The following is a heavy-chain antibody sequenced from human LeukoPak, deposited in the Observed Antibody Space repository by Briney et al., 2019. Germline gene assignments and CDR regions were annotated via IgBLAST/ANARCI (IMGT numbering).Heavy chain of an antibody. V-gene: IGHV3-30*02. Sequence: GGSLRLSCAASGFTFSSYGMHWVRQAPGKGLEWVSFIRYDGRNTYYADSVKGRFTISRDNSKNTLYLQMHSLSAEDTAVYYCAKGGDHNAYSYVDYWGQGTLVTVSS. CDR3: AKGGDHNAYSYVDY. CDR1: GFTFSSYG. CDR2: IRYDGRNT. D-gene: IGHD3-16*01. J-gene: IGHJ4*02.